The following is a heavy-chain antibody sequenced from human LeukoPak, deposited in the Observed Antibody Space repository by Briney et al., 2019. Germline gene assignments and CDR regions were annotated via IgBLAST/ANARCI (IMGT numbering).Heavy chain of an antibody. J-gene: IGHJ3*02. Sequence: SETLSLTCAVYGGSFSGYYWTWIRQPPGKGLEWIGEINHGGSTNYNPSLKSRVTISVDTSKNQFSLKLTSVTAADTAVYYCARPGGIDPDALDIWGQGTMVTVSS. CDR1: GGSFSGYY. V-gene: IGHV4-34*01. CDR3: ARPGGIDPDALDI. CDR2: INHGGST. D-gene: IGHD2-21*01.